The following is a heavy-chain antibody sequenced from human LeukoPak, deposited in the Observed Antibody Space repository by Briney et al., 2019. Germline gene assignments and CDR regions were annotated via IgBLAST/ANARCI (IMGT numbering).Heavy chain of an antibody. D-gene: IGHD2-8*01. Sequence: PGGSLRLSCAASGFTFSSYGMHWVRQAPGKGLEWVAVIWYDGSNKYYADSVKGRFTISRDNSKNTLYLQMNSLRAEDTAVYYCARGHVPLMVYASNWFDPWGQGTLVTVSS. V-gene: IGHV3-33*01. CDR1: GFTFSSYG. J-gene: IGHJ5*02. CDR3: ARGHVPLMVYASNWFDP. CDR2: IWYDGSNK.